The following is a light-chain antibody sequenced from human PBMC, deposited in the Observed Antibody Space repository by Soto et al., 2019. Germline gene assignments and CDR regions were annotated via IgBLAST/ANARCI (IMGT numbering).Light chain of an antibody. J-gene: IGKJ5*01. V-gene: IGKV3-20*01. CDR1: QSISSN. CDR2: GAS. Sequence: IVVTQSPATLSVSPGAKATRSCKASQSISSNLDWYQQKPGQAPRLLIYGASSRATGIPDRFSGSGSGTDFTFTISRLEPEDIAAYYCQQYGSPPITFGQGTRLEVK. CDR3: QQYGSPPIT.